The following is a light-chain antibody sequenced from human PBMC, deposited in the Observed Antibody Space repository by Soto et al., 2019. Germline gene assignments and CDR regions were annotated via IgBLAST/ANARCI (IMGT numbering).Light chain of an antibody. V-gene: IGKV1-27*01. J-gene: IGKJ1*01. CDR2: EAS. CDR1: QGISDY. Sequence: DIKMTQSPSSLSASVGDRVTITCRASQGISDYLAWYQQKPGKVPKLLIYEASTLQSVVPSRFSGSGSGTDFTLTISSLQPEDVATYYCQKYNRTPRTFGQGTKVEIK. CDR3: QKYNRTPRT.